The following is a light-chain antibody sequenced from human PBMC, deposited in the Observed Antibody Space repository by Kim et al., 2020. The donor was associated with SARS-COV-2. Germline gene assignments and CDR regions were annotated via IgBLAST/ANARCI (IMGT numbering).Light chain of an antibody. CDR3: QQYDSIPPST. J-gene: IGKJ2*01. V-gene: IGKV3-20*01. Sequence: PGEGATLHCQAMQHFHRGFLEWYQQRLAQAHRILKYQYSKRANGIPDRISGSVSGTDFTLTISRIEPDDFAVYYCQQYDSIPPSTFGQGTKLEI. CDR2: QYS. CDR1: QHFHRGF.